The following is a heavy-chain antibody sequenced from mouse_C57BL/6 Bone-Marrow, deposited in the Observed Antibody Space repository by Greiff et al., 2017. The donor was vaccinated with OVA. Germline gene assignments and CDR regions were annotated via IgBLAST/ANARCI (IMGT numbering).Heavy chain of an antibody. CDR2: ISSGGDYI. CDR1: GFTFSSYA. J-gene: IGHJ4*01. D-gene: IGHD2-1*01. Sequence: EVMLVESGEGLVKPGGSLKLSCAASGFTFSSYAMSWVRQTPEKRLEWVAYISSGGDYIYYADPVKGRFTISRDNARNTLYLQMSSLKSEDTALYYCTRLLDAMDYWGQGTSVTVSS. CDR3: TRLLDAMDY. V-gene: IGHV5-9-1*02.